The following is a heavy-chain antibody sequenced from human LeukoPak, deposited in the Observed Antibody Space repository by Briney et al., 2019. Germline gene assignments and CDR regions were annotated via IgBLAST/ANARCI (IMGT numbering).Heavy chain of an antibody. CDR1: GFTFSNFA. D-gene: IGHD4-23*01. V-gene: IGHV3-15*07. CDR2: IRSNSDGGTI. Sequence: GGSLRLSCAASGFTFSNFAMNWVRQAPGKGLEWVGRIRSNSDGGTIDYAAPVKGRFTLSRDDSKTTLYLQMNSLQTEDTAVYYCARTDSIGGNDPFDYWGQGTLVTVSS. J-gene: IGHJ4*02. CDR3: ARTDSIGGNDPFDY.